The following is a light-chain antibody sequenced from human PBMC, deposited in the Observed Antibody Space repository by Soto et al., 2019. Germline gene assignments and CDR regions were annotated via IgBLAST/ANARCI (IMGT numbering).Light chain of an antibody. CDR2: VERSGSY. CDR1: SGHSGYI. V-gene: IGLV4-60*03. J-gene: IGLJ3*02. Sequence: QAVVTQSSSASASLGSSVKLTCTLSSGHSGYIIAWHQQQPGKAPRYLMKVERSGSYNKGSGVPDRFSGSSSGADRYLTIPNLQSEDESDYYCATWNSNTRVLGGGTKVTV. CDR3: ATWNSNTRV.